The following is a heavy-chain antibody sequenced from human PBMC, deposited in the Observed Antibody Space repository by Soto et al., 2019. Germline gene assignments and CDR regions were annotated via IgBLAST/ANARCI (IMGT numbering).Heavy chain of an antibody. J-gene: IGHJ4*02. CDR2: IYHSGRT. V-gene: IGHV4-30-2*04. Sequence: LEWIGYIYHSGRTNSHPSLKSRVTISVDKSKNQFSLKLSSVTAADTAVYYCARHPPYIAAAGTDYFDYWGQGTLVTVSS. CDR3: ARHPPYIAAAGTDYFDY. D-gene: IGHD6-13*01.